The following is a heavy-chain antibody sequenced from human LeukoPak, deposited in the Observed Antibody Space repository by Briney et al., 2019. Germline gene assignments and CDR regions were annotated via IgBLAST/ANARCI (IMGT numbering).Heavy chain of an antibody. Sequence: ASVKVSCKASGYTFTSYDINWVRQATGQGLEWMGWMNPNSGNTGYAQKFQGRVTMTWNTSISTAYMELSSLRSEDTAVYYCARSRRRLHSSGWFPLGYWGQGTLVTVSS. D-gene: IGHD6-19*01. CDR1: GYTFTSYD. V-gene: IGHV1-8*01. CDR3: ARSRRRLHSSGWFPLGY. J-gene: IGHJ4*02. CDR2: MNPNSGNT.